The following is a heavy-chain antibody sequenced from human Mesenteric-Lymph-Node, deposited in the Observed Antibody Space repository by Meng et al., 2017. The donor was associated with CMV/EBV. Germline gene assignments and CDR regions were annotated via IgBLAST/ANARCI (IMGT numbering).Heavy chain of an antibody. CDR1: GFSFRSYT. J-gene: IGHJ3*01. CDR2: IKRDGSEK. CDR3: ARDRGCSLTSCDKGGDAFDV. Sequence: GESLKISCAASGFSFRSYTMSWVRQAPGKGPEWMANIKRDGSEKYYVDSVKARFTISRDNAKNSLYLQMNSLRAEDTAVYYCARDRGCSLTSCDKGGDAFDVWGLGTMVTVSS. D-gene: IGHD2-2*02. V-gene: IGHV3-7*01.